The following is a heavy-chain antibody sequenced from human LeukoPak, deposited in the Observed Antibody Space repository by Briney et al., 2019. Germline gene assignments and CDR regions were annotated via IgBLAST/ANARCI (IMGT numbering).Heavy chain of an antibody. D-gene: IGHD1-26*01. V-gene: IGHV3-74*01. J-gene: IGHJ4*02. CDR3: AKLGGATTGIDY. Sequence: GGSLRLSCAASGFTFSDYWMHWVRQAPGKGLVWVSRINGDGTSTRYADSVKGRLTISRDNAKNTLYLQMNSLSAEDTAVYYCAKLGGATTGIDYWGKGTLVTSPQ. CDR1: GFTFSDYW. CDR2: INGDGTST.